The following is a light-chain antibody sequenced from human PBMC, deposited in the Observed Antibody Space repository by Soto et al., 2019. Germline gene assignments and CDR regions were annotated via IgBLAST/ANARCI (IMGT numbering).Light chain of an antibody. CDR2: GAS. V-gene: IGKV3-20*01. CDR1: QSVRSSY. Sequence: EIVLTQSPDILSLSPGERATLSCRASQSVRSSYLAWYQQRPGQAPRLLIYGASSRDTGIPDRFSGDGSGTDFTLTISRLEPEDFAVYYCQQYGSSPGYTFGQGTKLEIK. J-gene: IGKJ2*01. CDR3: QQYGSSPGYT.